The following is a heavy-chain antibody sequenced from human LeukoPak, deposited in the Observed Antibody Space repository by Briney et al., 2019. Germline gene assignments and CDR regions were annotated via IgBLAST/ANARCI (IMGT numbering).Heavy chain of an antibody. D-gene: IGHD2-15*01. CDR2: ISAYNGNT. V-gene: IGHV1-18*01. Sequence: ASVKVSSKASGYSFTSYGIRWVRQAPGQGLEWMGWISAYNGNTNYAQRLQGRVTMTTDTSTSTAYMELRSLPSDDTAVYYCARVPSGGPFDYWGQGTLVTVSS. J-gene: IGHJ4*02. CDR1: GYSFTSYG. CDR3: ARVPSGGPFDY.